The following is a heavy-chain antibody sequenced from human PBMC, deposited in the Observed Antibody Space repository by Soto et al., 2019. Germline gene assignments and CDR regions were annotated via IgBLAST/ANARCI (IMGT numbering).Heavy chain of an antibody. CDR3: GRQIIAAAGSFDP. J-gene: IGHJ5*02. V-gene: IGHV1-69*13. CDR1: GDTFSTYT. D-gene: IGHD6-13*01. Sequence: ASVKVSCKASGDTFSTYTITWMRQAPGQGLEWMGGIIPRSATSNYAQKFQGRVTITADESTSTAYMELSSLRSEDTAVYYCGRQIIAAAGSFDPWGQGTLVTVSS. CDR2: IIPRSATS.